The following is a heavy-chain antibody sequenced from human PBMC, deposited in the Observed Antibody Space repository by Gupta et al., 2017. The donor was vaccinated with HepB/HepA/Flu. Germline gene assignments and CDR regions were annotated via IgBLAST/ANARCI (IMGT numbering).Heavy chain of an antibody. CDR3: AKSIAAAGNYYYYYMDV. CDR2: IIPILGTA. D-gene: IGHD6-13*01. V-gene: IGHV1-69*06. CDR1: GCTFSSYA. J-gene: IGHJ6*03. Sequence: QVQLVQSGAEVTKPGSSVTVSCKASGCTFSSYAISWVRQAPGQGLEWMGGIIPILGTANYAQKFQGRVTITADKSTSTAYMELSSLRSEDTAVYYCAKSIAAAGNYYYYYMDVWGKGTTVTVSS.